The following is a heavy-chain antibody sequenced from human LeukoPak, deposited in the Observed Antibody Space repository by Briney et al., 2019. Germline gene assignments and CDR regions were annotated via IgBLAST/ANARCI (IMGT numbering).Heavy chain of an antibody. D-gene: IGHD5-12*01. Sequence: ASVKVSCKASGYTFTSYGISWVRQAPGQGLEWMGWISAYNGNTNYAQKVQGRVTMTTDTSTSTAYMELRSLRSDDTAVYYCARDFSGYDRNPNYYYYYGMDVWGQGTTVTVSS. CDR1: GYTFTSYG. J-gene: IGHJ6*02. CDR3: ARDFSGYDRNPNYYYYYGMDV. CDR2: ISAYNGNT. V-gene: IGHV1-18*01.